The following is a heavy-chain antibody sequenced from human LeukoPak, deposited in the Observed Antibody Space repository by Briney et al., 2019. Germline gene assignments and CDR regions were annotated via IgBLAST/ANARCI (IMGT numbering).Heavy chain of an antibody. J-gene: IGHJ6*02. CDR1: GFSLSTSGVG. Sequence: SGPTLVKPTQTLTLTCTFSGFSLSTSGVGVGWIRQPPGKALEWLALIYWDDDKRYSPSLKSRLTITKDTSKNQVVLTMTNMDPVDTATYYCAHCLYPGDNYYYYGMDVWGQGTTVTVSS. D-gene: IGHD7-27*01. V-gene: IGHV2-5*02. CDR3: AHCLYPGDNYYYYGMDV. CDR2: IYWDDDK.